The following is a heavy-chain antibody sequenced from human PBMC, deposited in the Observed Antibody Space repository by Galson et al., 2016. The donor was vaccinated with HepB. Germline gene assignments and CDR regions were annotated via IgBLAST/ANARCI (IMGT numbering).Heavy chain of an antibody. V-gene: IGHV3-7*01. CDR3: ARGPDYGADVDYLDF. J-gene: IGHJ4*02. Sequence: SLRLSCAASGFTFSRHRMSWVRQAPGKGLQWVASIKQDGSERYNLGSVKGRFTISRDNARNSLYLQTNSLRDEDTAVYYCARGPDYGADVDYLDFWGQGTLVTVSS. D-gene: IGHD3-16*01. CDR1: GFTFSRHR. CDR2: IKQDGSER.